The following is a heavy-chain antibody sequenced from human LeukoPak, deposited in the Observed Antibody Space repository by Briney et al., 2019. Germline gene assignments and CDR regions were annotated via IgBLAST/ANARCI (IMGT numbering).Heavy chain of an antibody. J-gene: IGHJ4*02. CDR1: GFTFSSYA. V-gene: IGHV3-23*01. Sequence: PGGSLRLSCAASGFTFSSYAMSWVRQAPGKGLEWLSAISGSGGSTYYADSVKGRFTISRDNAKNSLYLQMNSLRAEDTAVYYCARVRTGYFDYWGQGTLVTVPS. D-gene: IGHD3/OR15-3a*01. CDR3: ARVRTGYFDY. CDR2: ISGSGGST.